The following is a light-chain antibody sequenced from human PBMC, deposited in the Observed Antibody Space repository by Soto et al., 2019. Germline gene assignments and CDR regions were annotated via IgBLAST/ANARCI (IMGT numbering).Light chain of an antibody. CDR1: QSISRTY. CDR3: QQYGSSPWT. J-gene: IGKJ1*01. CDR2: GVS. V-gene: IGKV3-20*01. Sequence: EIVLTQSPGILSLSPGERATLSCRASQSISRTYLAWYQQKPGQAPRLLIYGVSNRATGIPDRFSGGGSGSDFTLTISRLESEDFAVYYCQQYGSSPWTFGQGTKVEIK.